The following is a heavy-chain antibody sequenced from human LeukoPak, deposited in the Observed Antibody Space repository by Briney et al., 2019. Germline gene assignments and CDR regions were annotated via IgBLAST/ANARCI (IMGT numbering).Heavy chain of an antibody. Sequence: PGGSLRLYCAASGFTFSSNWMTWDRQAPGKGLEWVANIKQDGSEKQYVDSVKGRFTISRDNAKNSLYLQMNSLRVEDTAVYYCARDPYNTGGYAAFDIWGQGTMVTVSS. CDR1: GFTFSSNW. J-gene: IGHJ3*02. V-gene: IGHV3-7*01. CDR2: IKQDGSEK. D-gene: IGHD3-22*01. CDR3: ARDPYNTGGYAAFDI.